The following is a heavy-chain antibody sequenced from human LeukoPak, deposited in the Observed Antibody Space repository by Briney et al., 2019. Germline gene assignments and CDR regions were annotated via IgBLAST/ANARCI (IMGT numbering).Heavy chain of an antibody. Sequence: GGSLRLSCAASGSTFSSYWMHWVRQAPGKGLEWVSVIYSGGSTYYADSVKGRFTISRDNSKNTLYLQMNSLRAEDTAVYYCARASGPTVTIDYWGQGTLVTVSS. J-gene: IGHJ4*02. V-gene: IGHV3-53*01. CDR2: IYSGGST. CDR3: ARASGPTVTIDY. CDR1: GSTFSSYW. D-gene: IGHD4-17*01.